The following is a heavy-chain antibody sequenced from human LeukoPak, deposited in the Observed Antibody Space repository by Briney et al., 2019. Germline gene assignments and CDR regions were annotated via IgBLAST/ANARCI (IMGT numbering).Heavy chain of an antibody. V-gene: IGHV3-30-3*01. Sequence: GGSLRLSCAASGFSFSSYAMRWVRQAPGKGLEWVTVISYDGSDKYYADSVKGRFTISRDNSKNTVYLHVNSLRPEDTAVYLCARDPKRYCSGVSCYLDYWGQGTLVTVSS. J-gene: IGHJ4*02. CDR3: ARDPKRYCSGVSCYLDY. D-gene: IGHD2-15*01. CDR2: ISYDGSDK. CDR1: GFSFSSYA.